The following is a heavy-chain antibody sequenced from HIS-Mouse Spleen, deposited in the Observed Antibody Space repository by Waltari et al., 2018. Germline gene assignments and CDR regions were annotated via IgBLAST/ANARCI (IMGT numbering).Heavy chain of an antibody. Sequence: QVQLQESGPGLVKPSQTLSLTCTFSGGSISSGGYYWSWIRQHPGKGLEWIGYIYYSGSTDDNPSLKSRVTIAVDTSKNQFSRKLSSVTAAETAVYYCARSPYYDFWSGYSDNWFDPWGQGTLVTVSS. CDR3: ARSPYYDFWSGYSDNWFDP. J-gene: IGHJ5*02. CDR1: GGSISSGGYY. V-gene: IGHV4-31*03. CDR2: IYYSGST. D-gene: IGHD3-3*01.